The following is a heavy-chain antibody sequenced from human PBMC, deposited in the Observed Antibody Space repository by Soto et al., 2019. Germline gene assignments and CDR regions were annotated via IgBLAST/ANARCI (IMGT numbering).Heavy chain of an antibody. V-gene: IGHV4-59*01. J-gene: IGHJ4*02. CDR2: IYFTGST. CDR1: GGSISSYY. CDR3: ARGSCSRASCYTGDY. D-gene: IGHD2-2*01. Sequence: ETLSLTCTVSGGSISSYYWSWIRQPPGKGLEWVGYIYFTGSTNYNPSLKSRATISIDTSKNQFSLKLNSVTAADTAVYYCARGSCSRASCYTGDYWGQGTLVTVSS.